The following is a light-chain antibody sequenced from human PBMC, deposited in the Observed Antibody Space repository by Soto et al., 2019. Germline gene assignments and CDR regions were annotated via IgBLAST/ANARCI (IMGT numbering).Light chain of an antibody. CDR2: DVS. J-gene: IGLJ2*01. Sequence: QAVVTQPASVSGSPGQSITISCTGTSSDVGGYNYVSWYQQHPGKAPKLMIYDVSNRPSGVSNRFSGSKSGNTASLTISGLQVEDEADYYCSSYTSSSTLVVGGGTKLTVL. CDR1: SSDVGGYNY. V-gene: IGLV2-14*03. CDR3: SSYTSSSTLV.